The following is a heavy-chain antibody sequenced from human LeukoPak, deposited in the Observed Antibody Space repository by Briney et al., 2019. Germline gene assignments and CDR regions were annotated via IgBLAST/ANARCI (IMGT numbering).Heavy chain of an antibody. CDR3: ARDGSGSSWYTYYYYYYYMDV. D-gene: IGHD6-13*01. CDR2: INTNTGNP. V-gene: IGHV7-4-1*02. CDR1: GYTFTSYA. Sequence: ASVKVSCKASGYTFTSYAMNWVRQAPGQGLEWMGWINTNTGNPTYAQGFTGRFVFSLDTSVSTAYLQISSLKAEDTAVYYCARDGSGSSWYTYYYYYYYMDVWGKGTTVTVSS. J-gene: IGHJ6*03.